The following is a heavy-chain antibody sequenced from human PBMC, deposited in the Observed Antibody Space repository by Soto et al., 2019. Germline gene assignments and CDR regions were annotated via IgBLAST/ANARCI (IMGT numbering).Heavy chain of an antibody. D-gene: IGHD3-10*01. V-gene: IGHV1-24*01. CDR1: GYTLTELS. J-gene: IGHJ4*02. Sequence: GASVKVSCKVSGYTLTELSMHWVRQAPGKGLEWMGGFDPEDGGTIYAQKFQGRVTMTEDTSTDTAYMELSSLRSEDTAVYYCATQVVVRGVIRPDYWGQGTLVTVSS. CDR3: ATQVVVRGVIRPDY. CDR2: FDPEDGGT.